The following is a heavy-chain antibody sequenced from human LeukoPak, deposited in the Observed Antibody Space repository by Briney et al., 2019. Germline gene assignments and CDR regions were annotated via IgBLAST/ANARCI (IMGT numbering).Heavy chain of an antibody. D-gene: IGHD5-12*01. CDR2: IYYSGST. CDR3: ARRGYSGNWFDP. J-gene: IGHJ5*02. V-gene: IGHV4-59*01. CDR1: GGSIGSYY. Sequence: SETLSLTCTASGGSIGSYYWSWIRQPPGKGLEWIGYIYYSGSTNYNPSLKSRVTISVDTSKNQFSLKLSSVTAADTAVYYCARRGYSGNWFDPWGQGTLVTVSS.